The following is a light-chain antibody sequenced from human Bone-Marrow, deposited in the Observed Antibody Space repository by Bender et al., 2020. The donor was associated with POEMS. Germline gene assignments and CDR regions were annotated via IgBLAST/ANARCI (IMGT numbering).Light chain of an antibody. CDR1: TSDIGTNT. V-gene: IGLV1-44*01. J-gene: IGLJ3*02. CDR3: QSHDSSLSGVL. CDR2: SSH. Sequence: QSALTQPPSASGTPGQRVTISCSGSTSDIGTNTVNWYQQLPGTAPKLLIYSSHRRPSEVPDRFSGSRSGTSASLAISGLQSEDEADYYCQSHDSSLSGVLFGGGTKLTVL.